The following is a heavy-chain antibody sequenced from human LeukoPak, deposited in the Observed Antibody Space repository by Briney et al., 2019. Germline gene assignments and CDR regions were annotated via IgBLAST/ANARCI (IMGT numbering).Heavy chain of an antibody. CDR1: GYTFTSYD. J-gene: IGHJ3*02. D-gene: IGHD6-25*01. CDR2: MNPNSGNT. V-gene: IGHV1-8*01. CDR3: ARGLDAALAFDI. Sequence: ASVKVSCKASGYTFTSYDINWVRQATGQGLEWMGWMNPNSGNTGYAQKFQGRVTMTRNTSISTAYMELSSLRSEDTAVYYCARGLDAALAFDIWGQGTMVTVSS.